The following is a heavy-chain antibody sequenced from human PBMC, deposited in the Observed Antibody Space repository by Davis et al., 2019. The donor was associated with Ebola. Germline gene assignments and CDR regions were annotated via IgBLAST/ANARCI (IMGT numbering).Heavy chain of an antibody. CDR1: GFTFSSYS. V-gene: IGHV3-48*02. CDR3: ARDRRKDSSGYYYAMDV. CDR2: ISSSSSTI. D-gene: IGHD3-22*01. J-gene: IGHJ6*04. Sequence: GESLKTTCAASGFTFSSYSMNWVRHAPGKGLEWVSSISSSSSTIYYADSVKGGFTISRDNAKNSLYLQMNSLRDEDTAVYYCARDRRKDSSGYYYAMDVWGKGTTVTVSS.